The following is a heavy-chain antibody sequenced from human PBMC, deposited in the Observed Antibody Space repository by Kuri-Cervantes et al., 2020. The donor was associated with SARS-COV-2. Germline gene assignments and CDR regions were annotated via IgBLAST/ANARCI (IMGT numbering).Heavy chain of an antibody. CDR1: GGTFSSYA. CDR2: IIPIFGTA. V-gene: IGHV1-69*06. Sequence: SVKVSCKASGGTFSSYAISWARQAPGQGLEWMGGIIPIFGTANYAQKFQGRVTITADKSTSTAYMELSRLRSEDTAVYYCARDRRGYSYGFALNWFDPWGQGTLVTVSS. CDR3: ARDRRGYSYGFALNWFDP. J-gene: IGHJ5*02. D-gene: IGHD5-18*01.